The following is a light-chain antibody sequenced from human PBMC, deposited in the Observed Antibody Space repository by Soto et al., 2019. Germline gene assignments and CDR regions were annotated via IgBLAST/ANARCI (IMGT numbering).Light chain of an antibody. CDR3: YSYTSSSTWV. CDR2: EVT. CDR1: SSDIGADDF. J-gene: IGLJ3*02. V-gene: IGLV2-14*01. Sequence: QSALTQPASVSGSPGQSITISCTGTSSDIGADDFVSWYQHHPDNTPKLIIFEVTYRPSGISHRFSASKSGNTASLTISGLEPEDEADYYCYSYTSSSTWVFGGGTKLTVL.